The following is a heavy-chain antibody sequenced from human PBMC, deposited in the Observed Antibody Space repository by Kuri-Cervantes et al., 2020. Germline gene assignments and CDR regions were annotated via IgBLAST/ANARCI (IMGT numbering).Heavy chain of an antibody. CDR1: GFTFSSYA. J-gene: IGHJ6*02. V-gene: IGHV3-53*01. Sequence: GGSLRLSCAASGFTFSSYAMHWVRQAPGKGLEWVSVTHSGGDTYYADSVKGRFTIFRDNSKNTLFLQMNSLRAEDTAVYYCARYMVRGIYFGMDVWGQGTTVTVSS. CDR2: THSGGDT. CDR3: ARYMVRGIYFGMDV. D-gene: IGHD3-10*01.